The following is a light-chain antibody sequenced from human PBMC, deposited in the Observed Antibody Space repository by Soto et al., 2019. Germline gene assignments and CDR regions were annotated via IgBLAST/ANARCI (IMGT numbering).Light chain of an antibody. CDR1: QTVNY. J-gene: IGKJ4*01. V-gene: IGKV3-11*01. CDR3: QHRGTWPPLT. CDR2: DAS. Sequence: IVLTQSPATLSLSPGESATLSCRASQTVNYLAWYQQKPGQAPRLLIYDASIRATGIPARFSGSGSGTDFTLAISSLEPEDFAVYYCQHRGTWPPLTFGGGTKVEIK.